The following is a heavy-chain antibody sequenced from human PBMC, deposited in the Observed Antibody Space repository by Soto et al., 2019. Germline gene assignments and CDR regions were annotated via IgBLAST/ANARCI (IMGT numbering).Heavy chain of an antibody. J-gene: IGHJ5*02. Sequence: QVQLMQSGAEVKKPGSSVKVSCKTSGGIFSTYAINWVRQAPGQGLEWMVGITPLFGTPVYAEKVQGIVTITADTSTNTAYMELIKLSSDDTAVYYCARVDAGLMLYHWFAQLGEGPLVTAS. CDR3: ARVDAGLMLYHWFAQ. CDR2: ITPLFGTP. CDR1: GGIFSTYA. V-gene: IGHV1-69*06. D-gene: IGHD2-8*01.